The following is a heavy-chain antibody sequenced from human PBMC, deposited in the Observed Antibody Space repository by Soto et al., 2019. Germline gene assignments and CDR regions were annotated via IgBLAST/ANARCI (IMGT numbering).Heavy chain of an antibody. Sequence: GGSLRLSCAASGFTFSNAWMNWVRQAPGKGLEWVGRIKSKTDGGTTDYAAPVKGRFTISRDDSKNTLYLQMNSLKTEDTAVYYCTTGGQYYYDSSGYHVYYGMDVRGQGTTVTVS. V-gene: IGHV3-15*07. D-gene: IGHD3-22*01. CDR2: IKSKTDGGTT. J-gene: IGHJ6*02. CDR3: TTGGQYYYDSSGYHVYYGMDV. CDR1: GFTFSNAW.